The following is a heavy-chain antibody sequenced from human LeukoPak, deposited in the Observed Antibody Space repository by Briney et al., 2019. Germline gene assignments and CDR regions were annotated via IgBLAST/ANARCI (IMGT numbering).Heavy chain of an antibody. Sequence: GESLRLSCAASGFTFSTYDMNWVRKAPGKGLEWVSHISTTVTTVYYEDAVKGRFTISRDNAKNSLYLQMNSLRAEDTAVYYCARGLTMGHFGGQGTLVTVSS. CDR2: ISTTVTTV. CDR1: GFTFSTYD. CDR3: ARGLTMGHF. V-gene: IGHV3-48*03. J-gene: IGHJ4*02. D-gene: IGHD4/OR15-4a*01.